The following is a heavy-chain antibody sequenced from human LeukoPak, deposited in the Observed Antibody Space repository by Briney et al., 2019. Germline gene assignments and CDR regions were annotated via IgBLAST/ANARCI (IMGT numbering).Heavy chain of an antibody. CDR2: IYYSGST. D-gene: IGHD2-15*01. CDR1: GGSISSYY. J-gene: IGHJ5*02. Sequence: PSETLSLTCTVSGGSISSYYWSWIRQPPGKGLEWIGYIYYSGSTNYNPSLKSRATISVDTSKNQFSLKLSSVTAADTAVYYCARGGPRRYCSGGSCYQFDPWGQGTLVTVSS. V-gene: IGHV4-59*01. CDR3: ARGGPRRYCSGGSCYQFDP.